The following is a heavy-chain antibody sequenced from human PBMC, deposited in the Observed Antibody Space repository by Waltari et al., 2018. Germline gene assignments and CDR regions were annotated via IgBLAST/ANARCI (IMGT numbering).Heavy chain of an antibody. CDR2: IYYSWNT. V-gene: IGHV4-31*03. J-gene: IGHJ5*02. Sequence: QVQLQESGPGLVKPSQTLSLTCTVSGASITSGSYYWSWIRQHPGKGLEWIGYIYYSWNTYYNPSLKSRVIVSVDTSKNHFSLKLRSVTAADTAVYYCARGEYPDWFDPWGQGTLVTVSS. CDR1: GASITSGSYY. CDR3: ARGEYPDWFDP. D-gene: IGHD3-10*01.